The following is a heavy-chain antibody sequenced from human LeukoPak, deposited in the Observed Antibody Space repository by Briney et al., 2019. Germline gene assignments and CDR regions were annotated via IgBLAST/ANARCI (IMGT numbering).Heavy chain of an antibody. CDR3: ASIRGTFGY. J-gene: IGHJ4*02. Sequence: GGSLRLSCAASGFAFSDHFLDWVRQVPGKGLEWVGRTRNKANSYITEYAASVKGRFTISRDDSKNSLYLQMSSLKTDDTAIYYCASIRGTFGYWGQGTLVTVSS. CDR1: GFAFSDHF. CDR2: TRNKANSYIT. V-gene: IGHV3-72*01. D-gene: IGHD1-26*01.